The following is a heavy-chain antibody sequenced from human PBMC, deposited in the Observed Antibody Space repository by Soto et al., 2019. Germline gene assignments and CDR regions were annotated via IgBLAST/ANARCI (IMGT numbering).Heavy chain of an antibody. CDR2: ISASGHST. Sequence: EVRLLESGGDLVQPGGSLRISCAASAFTFSSYAMSWVRQAPGKGLEWVSFISASGHSTDYADSVKGRFTISRDNYKNMLYLQMNSLRAEDTAVYYCATESRVTIFGVGPWGDQGTLVTVSS. CDR1: AFTFSSYA. D-gene: IGHD3-3*01. V-gene: IGHV3-23*01. CDR3: ATESRVTIFGVGPW. J-gene: IGHJ4*02.